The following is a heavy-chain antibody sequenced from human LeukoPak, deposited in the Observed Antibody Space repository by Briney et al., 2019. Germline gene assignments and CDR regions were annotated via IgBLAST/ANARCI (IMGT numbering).Heavy chain of an antibody. J-gene: IGHJ6*02. CDR1: GFTFSSYG. CDR2: ISYDGSNK. V-gene: IGHV3-30*18. D-gene: IGHD3-3*01. CDR3: AKELSITIFGVVIPYYYYGMDV. Sequence: GGSLRLSCAASGFTFSSYGLHWVRQAPGKGLEWVAVISYDGSNKYYADSVKGRFTISRDNSKNTLYLQMNSLRAEDTAVYYCAKELSITIFGVVIPYYYYGMDVWGQGTTVTVSS.